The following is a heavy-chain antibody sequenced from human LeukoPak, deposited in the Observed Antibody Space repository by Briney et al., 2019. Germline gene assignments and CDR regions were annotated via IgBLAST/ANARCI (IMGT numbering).Heavy chain of an antibody. V-gene: IGHV4-61*02. CDR2: IYTSGST. CDR1: GGSISSGSHY. CDR3: ATSRGWLQPFDY. D-gene: IGHD5-24*01. Sequence: PPETLSLTCTVSGGSISSGSHYWYWIRQPAGKGLEWIGRIYTSGSTNYNPSLKSRVTISVDTSKNQFSLKLSSVTAADTAVYYCATSRGWLQPFDYWGQGTLVTVSS. J-gene: IGHJ4*02.